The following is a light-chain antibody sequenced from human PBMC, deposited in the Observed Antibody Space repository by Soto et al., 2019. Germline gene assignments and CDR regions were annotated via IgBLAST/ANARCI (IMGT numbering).Light chain of an antibody. Sequence: TLSPDALSLTPGARATISGRASHRVSSYIAWYQQRPGQAPRLLIYGASNRATGIPARFSGSASGTEFTLTISILQSEDFVLYYCPLSQNRPLNFGGGTKV. CDR3: PLSQNRPLN. CDR1: HRVSSY. CDR2: GAS. J-gene: IGKJ4*01. V-gene: IGKV3-15*01.